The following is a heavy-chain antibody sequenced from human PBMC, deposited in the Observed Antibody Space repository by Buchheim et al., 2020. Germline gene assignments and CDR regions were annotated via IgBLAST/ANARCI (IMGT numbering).Heavy chain of an antibody. CDR1: GGSISSYY. Sequence: QVQLQESGPGLVKPSETLSLTCTVSGGSISSYYWSWIRQPPGKGLEWIGYIYYSGSTNYNPSLKSRVTISVDPSKNQFSLKLSSVTAADTAVYYCARASSYYGSGSYYNVPSYYFDYWGQGTL. CDR3: ARASSYYGSGSYYNVPSYYFDY. CDR2: IYYSGST. J-gene: IGHJ4*02. V-gene: IGHV4-59*01. D-gene: IGHD3-10*01.